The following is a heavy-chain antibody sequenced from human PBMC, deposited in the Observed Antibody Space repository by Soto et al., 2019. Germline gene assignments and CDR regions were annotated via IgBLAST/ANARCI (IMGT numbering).Heavy chain of an antibody. CDR2: MNPNSDNT. D-gene: IGHD2-15*01. Sequence: ASVKVSCKASGYTFTNYAMHWVRQAPGQGLEWMGWMNPNSDNTGFAQKFQGRVTITRDTSASTAYMELSSLRSEDTAVYYCARDLGGWPDYWGQGTLVTVSS. V-gene: IGHV1-3*01. CDR1: GYTFTNYA. CDR3: ARDLGGWPDY. J-gene: IGHJ4*02.